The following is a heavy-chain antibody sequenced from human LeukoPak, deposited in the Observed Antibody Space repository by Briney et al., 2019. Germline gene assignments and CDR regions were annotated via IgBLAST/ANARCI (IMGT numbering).Heavy chain of an antibody. D-gene: IGHD6-13*01. Sequence: ASVKVSCKASGYTFTGYYMHWVRQAPGQGLEWMGWINPNSGGTNYAQKFQGRVAMTRDTSISTAYMELSRLRSDDTAVYYCAGDIAAAGNPAFDYWGQGTLVTVSS. CDR2: INPNSGGT. J-gene: IGHJ4*02. CDR1: GYTFTGYY. V-gene: IGHV1-2*02. CDR3: AGDIAAAGNPAFDY.